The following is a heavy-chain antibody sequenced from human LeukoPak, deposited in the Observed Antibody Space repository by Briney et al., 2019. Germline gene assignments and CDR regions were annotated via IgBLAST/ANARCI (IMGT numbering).Heavy chain of an antibody. CDR3: AKVLSGNLWFGELWGFYFDY. J-gene: IGHJ4*02. CDR1: GFTFSSYA. D-gene: IGHD3-10*01. CDR2: ISGSGGST. Sequence: GGSLRLSCAASGFTFSSYAMSWVRQAPGKGLEWVSAISGSGGSTYYADSVKGRFTISRDNSKNTLYLQMNSLRAEDTAVCYCAKVLSGNLWFGELWGFYFDYWGQGTLVTVSS. V-gene: IGHV3-23*01.